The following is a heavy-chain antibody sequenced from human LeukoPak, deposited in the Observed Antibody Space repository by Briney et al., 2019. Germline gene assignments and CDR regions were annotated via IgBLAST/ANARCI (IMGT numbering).Heavy chain of an antibody. CDR2: VNGGGSST. CDR3: AKDGYSSSWYNWFDP. Sequence: PGGSLRLSCAASGFTFSASAMNWVRQAPAKGLEWVSSVNGGGSSTYYADSVKGRFTISRDNSKNTLYLQMNSLRAEDTAVYYCAKDGYSSSWYNWFDPWGQGTLVTVSS. CDR1: GFTFSASA. V-gene: IGHV3-23*01. J-gene: IGHJ5*02. D-gene: IGHD6-13*01.